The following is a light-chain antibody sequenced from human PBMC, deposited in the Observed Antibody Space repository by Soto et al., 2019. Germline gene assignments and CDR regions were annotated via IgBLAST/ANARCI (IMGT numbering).Light chain of an antibody. Sequence: QSALTQPPSASGSPGQSVTISCTGTSSDVGGYYYVSWYQQHPGKAPKLMIYEVSKRPSGVPDRFSGSKSGNTASLTVSGLQAEDEADYYCSSYAGTNTPYVFGTGTKFTVL. V-gene: IGLV2-8*01. CDR1: SSDVGGYYY. CDR2: EVS. CDR3: SSYAGTNTPYV. J-gene: IGLJ1*01.